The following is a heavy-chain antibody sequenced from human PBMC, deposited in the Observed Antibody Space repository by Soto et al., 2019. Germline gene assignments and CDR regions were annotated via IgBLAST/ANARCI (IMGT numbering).Heavy chain of an antibody. CDR2: IYYSGST. V-gene: IGHV4-30-4*01. CDR1: GGSISSGDYY. CDR3: ARVPMESSGWPQGFDY. D-gene: IGHD6-19*01. Sequence: SETLSLTCTVSGGSISSGDYYWSWIRQPPGKGLEWIGYIYYSGSTYYNPSLKSRVTISVDTSKNQFSLKLSSVTAADTAVYYCARVPMESSGWPQGFDYWGQGTLVTVS. J-gene: IGHJ4*02.